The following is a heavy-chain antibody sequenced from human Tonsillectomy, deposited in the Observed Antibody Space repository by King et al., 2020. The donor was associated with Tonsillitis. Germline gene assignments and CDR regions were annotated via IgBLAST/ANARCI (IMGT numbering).Heavy chain of an antibody. V-gene: IGHV3-7*03. J-gene: IGHJ4*02. CDR1: GFSFSTYW. D-gene: IGHD3-3*02. CDR3: ARDLPFSDY. Sequence: VQLVESGGGLVQPGGSLRLSCAASGFSFSTYWMSWVRQAPGKGLEWVANIKHGGSEKDYVDSVKGRFTISRDDAKNSLYLQMNSLRAEDTAMYYCARDLPFSDYWGQGTLVTVSS. CDR2: IKHGGSEK.